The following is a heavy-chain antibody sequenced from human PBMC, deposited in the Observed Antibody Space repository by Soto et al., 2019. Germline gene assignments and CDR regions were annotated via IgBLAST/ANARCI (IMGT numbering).Heavy chain of an antibody. CDR1: GYTFISHG. V-gene: IGHV1-18*04. CDR2: ISGKNGNT. Sequence: QVQLVQSGVEVKKPGASVKVSCKASGYTFISHGISWVRQAPGQGLEWMGWISGKNGNTNYAQKLQGMVTLTTDTSTRTAYMELRSLRSDDTAVYYCARVSSSIVVVPDYGMDVWGQGTTVTVSS. CDR3: ARVSSSIVVVPDYGMDV. J-gene: IGHJ6*02. D-gene: IGHD2-15*01.